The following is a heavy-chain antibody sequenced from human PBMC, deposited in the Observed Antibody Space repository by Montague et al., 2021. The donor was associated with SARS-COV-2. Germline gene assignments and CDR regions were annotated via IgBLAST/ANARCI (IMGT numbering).Heavy chain of an antibody. Sequence: VKPTQTLTLACTFSGFSLSTSGVGVGWIRQPPGKALEWLALIYWADDKRYSPSLKTRLTITKDTSRNQVVLTMTNVDPGDTGTYFCARYTSRMYGSFDYWGQGALVSVSS. CDR3: ARYTSRMYGSFDY. CDR1: GFSLSTSGVG. D-gene: IGHD3-16*02. CDR2: IYWADDK. J-gene: IGHJ4*02. V-gene: IGHV2-5*02.